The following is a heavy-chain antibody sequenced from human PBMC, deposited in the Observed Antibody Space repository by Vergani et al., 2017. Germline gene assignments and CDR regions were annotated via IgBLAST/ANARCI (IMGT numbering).Heavy chain of an antibody. V-gene: IGHV3-23*01. CDR3: AKLPYSGPPGRLDY. CDR1: GFTFSSYA. Sequence: EVQLLESGGGLVQPGGSLRLSCAASGFTFSSYAMSWVRQAPGKGLEWVSAISASGGSTYYADSVKGRFTISRDNSKNTLYLQMNSLRSEDTAVYYCAKLPYSGPPGRLDYWGQGTLVTVSS. D-gene: IGHD1-14*01. J-gene: IGHJ4*02. CDR2: ISASGGST.